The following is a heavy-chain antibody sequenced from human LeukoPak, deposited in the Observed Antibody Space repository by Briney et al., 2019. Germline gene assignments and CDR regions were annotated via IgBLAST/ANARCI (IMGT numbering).Heavy chain of an antibody. CDR1: GFTFSHYG. J-gene: IGHJ4*02. Sequence: GGSLRLSCAASGFTFSHYGMHWVRQAPGKGLEWVAVIWYDGSNKYYADSVKGRFTISRDNSKNTLYLQMNSLRAEDTAVYYCARASYDSSGYLLGYWGQGTLVTVSS. CDR3: ARASYDSSGYLLGY. D-gene: IGHD3-22*01. CDR2: IWYDGSNK. V-gene: IGHV3-33*01.